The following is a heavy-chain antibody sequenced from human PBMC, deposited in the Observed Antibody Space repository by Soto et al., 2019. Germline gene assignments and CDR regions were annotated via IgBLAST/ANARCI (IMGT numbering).Heavy chain of an antibody. V-gene: IGHV3-23*01. CDR1: GFTFSLSA. D-gene: IGHD3-9*01. Sequence: EVQLLESGGGFVQPGESLRLSCAASGFTFSLSAMSWVRQAPGRGLDWVSSLSGGGSTTDYADSVKGRFTISRDNSKNTVHLQMTSLRAEDTAVYYCAEGAEYDILSVCDYWVQGALVTVSS. CDR2: LSGGGSTT. J-gene: IGHJ4*02. CDR3: AEGAEYDILSVCDY.